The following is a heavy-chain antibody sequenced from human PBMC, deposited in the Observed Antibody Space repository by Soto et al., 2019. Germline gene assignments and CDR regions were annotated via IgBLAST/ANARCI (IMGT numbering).Heavy chain of an antibody. CDR1: GFTFSSYA. J-gene: IGHJ6*02. CDR3: AKARLELRLSAKDYYYYYGMDV. Sequence: GGSLRLSCAASGFTFSSYAMSWVRQAPGKGLEWVSAISGSGGSTYYADSVKGRFTISRDNSKNTLYLQMNSLRAEDTAVYYCAKARLELRLSAKDYYYYYGMDVWGQGTTVTVSS. D-gene: IGHD1-7*01. V-gene: IGHV3-23*01. CDR2: ISGSGGST.